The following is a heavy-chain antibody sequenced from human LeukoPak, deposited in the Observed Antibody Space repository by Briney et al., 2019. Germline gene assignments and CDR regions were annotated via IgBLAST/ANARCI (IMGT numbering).Heavy chain of an antibody. CDR3: ARGIGDYYFDY. J-gene: IGHJ4*02. Sequence: GGSLRLSCAASGFTFSSYAMHWVRQAPGKGLEWVAVISYDGSNKYYADSVKGRFTISRDNSKNTLYLQMNSLRAEDTAVYYCARGIGDYYFDYWGQGTLVTVSS. CDR2: ISYDGSNK. CDR1: GFTFSSYA. V-gene: IGHV3-30*04. D-gene: IGHD4-17*01.